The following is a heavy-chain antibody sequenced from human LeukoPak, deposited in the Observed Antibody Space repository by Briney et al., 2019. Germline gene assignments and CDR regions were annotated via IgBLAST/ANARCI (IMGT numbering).Heavy chain of an antibody. CDR2: ISWNSGSI. J-gene: IGHJ6*03. CDR1: GFTFDDYA. CDR3: AKDRAARPAYYMDV. V-gene: IGHV3-9*03. Sequence: GGSLRLSCAASGFTFDDYAMHWVRQAPGKGLEWVSGISWNSGSIGYADSVKGRFTISRDNAKNSLYLQMNSLRAEDMALYYCAKDRAARPAYYMDVWGKGTTVTVSS. D-gene: IGHD6-6*01.